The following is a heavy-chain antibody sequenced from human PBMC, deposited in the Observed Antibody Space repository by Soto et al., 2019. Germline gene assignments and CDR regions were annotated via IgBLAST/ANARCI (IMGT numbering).Heavy chain of an antibody. D-gene: IGHD6-19*01. V-gene: IGHV3-21*01. Sequence: PGGSLRLSCAASGFSFSSYSMNWVRQAPGKGLEWVSFISSSSSYIYYADSVKGRFTISRDNAKNSLYLQMNSLRAEDTAVYYCARGSGDSSGCVYCDYWGQGTLVTVSS. CDR2: ISSSSSYI. CDR3: ARGSGDSSGCVYCDY. CDR1: GFSFSSYS. J-gene: IGHJ4*02.